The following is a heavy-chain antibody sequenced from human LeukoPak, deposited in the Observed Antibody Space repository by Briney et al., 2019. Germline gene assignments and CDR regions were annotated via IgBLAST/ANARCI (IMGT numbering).Heavy chain of an antibody. J-gene: IGHJ4*02. Sequence: SETLSLTCTVSGGSISSSSYYWGRIRHPPGKGLEWIGSIYYSGSTYYNPSLKSRVTISVDTSKNQFSLKLSSVTAADTAVYYCAREERGDLVYYFDYWGQGTLVTVSS. V-gene: IGHV4-39*07. CDR3: AREERGDLVYYFDY. D-gene: IGHD3-10*01. CDR1: GGSISSSSYY. CDR2: IYYSGST.